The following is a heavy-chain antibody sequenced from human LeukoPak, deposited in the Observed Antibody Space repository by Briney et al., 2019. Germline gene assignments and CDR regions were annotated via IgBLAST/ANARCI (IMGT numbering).Heavy chain of an antibody. Sequence: GGSLRLSCAGSGFALKSYSLTWVRQAPGKGLEWVSSISSTSAYIHYADSVKGRFTISRDNVDNVVYLEMNSLGAEDTATYYSARVAVSGPTGWFDSWGQGTLVIVSS. V-gene: IGHV3-21*01. CDR2: ISSTSAYI. CDR1: GFALKSYS. J-gene: IGHJ5*01. CDR3: ARVAVSGPTGWFDS. D-gene: IGHD2-8*02.